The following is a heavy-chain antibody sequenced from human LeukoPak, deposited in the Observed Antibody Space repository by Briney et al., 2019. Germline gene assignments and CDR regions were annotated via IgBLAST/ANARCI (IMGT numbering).Heavy chain of an antibody. CDR3: ARGGLISLANTPLGAFDI. CDR2: IYYSGNT. V-gene: IGHV4-39*01. D-gene: IGHD2-15*01. J-gene: IGHJ3*02. CDR1: GVSISSSNSY. Sequence: KASETLSLTCTVSGVSISSSNSYWGWIRQPPGKGLEWIGSIYYSGNTYYNASLKSQVSISIDTSKNQFSLHLNSVTPEDTAVYYCARGGLISLANTPLGAFDIWGQGTMVSVSS.